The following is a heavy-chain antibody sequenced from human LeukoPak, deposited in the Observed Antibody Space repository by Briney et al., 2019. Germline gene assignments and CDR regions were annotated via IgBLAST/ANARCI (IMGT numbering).Heavy chain of an antibody. D-gene: IGHD3-10*01. V-gene: IGHV3-74*01. CDR1: GFTFSSYW. CDR2: INSDGSST. CDR3: TGNYYGSGSYADFDY. Sequence: GGSLRLSCAASGFTFSSYWMHWVRQAPGQGLVWVSRINSDGSSTYYADSVKGRFTISRDNAKNTAYLQMDSLKTEDTAVYYCTGNYYGSGSYADFDYWGQGTLVTVSS. J-gene: IGHJ4*02.